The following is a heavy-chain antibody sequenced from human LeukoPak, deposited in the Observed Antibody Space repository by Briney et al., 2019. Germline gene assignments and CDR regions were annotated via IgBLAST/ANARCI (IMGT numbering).Heavy chain of an antibody. CDR1: GFIFTNYF. CDR3: ATDRGWRTSGYYLFYFEY. V-gene: IGHV3-7*01. Sequence: GGSLRLSCAASGFIFTNYFMSWVRQAPGKGLEWVASIKHDGSEKYYVDSVRGRFTISRDNTMNSLYLQMSSLRAEDTAVYYCATDRGWRTSGYYLFYFEYWGQGTLVTYSS. D-gene: IGHD3-3*01. J-gene: IGHJ4*02. CDR2: IKHDGSEK.